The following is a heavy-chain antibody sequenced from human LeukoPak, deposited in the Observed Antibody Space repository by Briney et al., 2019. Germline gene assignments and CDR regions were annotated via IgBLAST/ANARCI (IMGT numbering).Heavy chain of an antibody. Sequence: GASVKVSCKASGYTFTSYYMHWVRQAPGQGLEWMGIINPSGGSTSYAQKFQGRVTMTRDTSTSTVYMELSSLRSEDTAVYYCARRPGYSYGSGPENDAFDIWGQGTMVTVSS. D-gene: IGHD5-18*01. CDR2: INPSGGST. J-gene: IGHJ3*02. CDR1: GYTFTSYY. V-gene: IGHV1-46*01. CDR3: ARRPGYSYGSGPENDAFDI.